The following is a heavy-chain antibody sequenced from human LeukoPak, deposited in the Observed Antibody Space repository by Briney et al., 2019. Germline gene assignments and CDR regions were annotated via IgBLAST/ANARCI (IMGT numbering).Heavy chain of an antibody. V-gene: IGHV4-59*13. D-gene: IGHD1-26*01. CDR1: GGSISSFY. CDR2: MYYGGSP. CDR3: VTGRYSYGWYDH. Sequence: SETLSLTCTVSGGSISSFYWSWIRQPPGKGLEWIGYMYYGGSPNYNPSLKSRVITSLDTSKEQFSLKLNSVTTADTAVYYCVTGRYSYGWYDHWGQGILVIVSS. J-gene: IGHJ5*02.